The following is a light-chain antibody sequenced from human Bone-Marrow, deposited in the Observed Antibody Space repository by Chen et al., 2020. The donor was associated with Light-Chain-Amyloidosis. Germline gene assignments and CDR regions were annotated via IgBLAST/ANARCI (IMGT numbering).Light chain of an antibody. CDR3: SSYAGGDTLV. CDR2: DVS. CDR1: SNDVGGYNY. Sequence: QSALTQPASVSGSPGQSITIPCTGTSNDVGGYNYVSWYQQHPGKAPILMIYDVSNVPSGVSNRCSGSQSGTRASLSGWGSQADDEVDYYGSSYAGGDTLVSGGGATLTVL. V-gene: IGLV2-14*03. J-gene: IGLJ3*02.